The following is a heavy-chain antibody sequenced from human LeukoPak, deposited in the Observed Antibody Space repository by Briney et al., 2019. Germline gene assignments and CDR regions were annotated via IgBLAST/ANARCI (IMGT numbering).Heavy chain of an antibody. CDR1: GYTFTSYG. V-gene: IGHV1-18*01. Sequence: ASVKVSCKASGYTFTSYGIIWVRQAPGQGREWMGWGSGYNGNKKNPRKLQGRVAMTTDTSTSTAYMELRSLRSDDTAVYYCARVGDRNTPKYWGQGTLVTVSS. CDR2: GSGYNGNK. CDR3: ARVGDRNTPKY. D-gene: IGHD1-26*01. J-gene: IGHJ4*02.